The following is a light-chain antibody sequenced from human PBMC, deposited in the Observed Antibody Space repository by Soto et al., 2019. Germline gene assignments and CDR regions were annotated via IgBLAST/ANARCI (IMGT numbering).Light chain of an antibody. Sequence: IQMTQSPSSVSASVIDIVTITCRASQGISNYLAWYQQKPGKVPKLLIYAASTLQSGVPSRFSGSGSGTDFTLTISSLQADDFATYYCQQYNSYSWTFGQGTKVDIK. CDR2: AAS. CDR1: QGISNY. CDR3: QQYNSYSWT. J-gene: IGKJ1*01. V-gene: IGKV1-27*01.